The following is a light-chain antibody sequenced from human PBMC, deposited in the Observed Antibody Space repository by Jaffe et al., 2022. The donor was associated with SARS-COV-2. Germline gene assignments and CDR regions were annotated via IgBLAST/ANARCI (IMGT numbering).Light chain of an antibody. J-gene: IGLJ2*01. CDR3: QSSDGNNLL. CDR1: SGSIGSSY. CDR2: EDD. Sequence: NFLLTQPHSVSESPGKTVTLPCTRSSGSIGSSYLQLCQQRPGGSPFTVIHEDDQRPSGVPDRFSGSIDSSSNSACLTISGLKTEDEADYYCQSSDGNNLLIGGGTLLTAL. V-gene: IGLV6-57*01.